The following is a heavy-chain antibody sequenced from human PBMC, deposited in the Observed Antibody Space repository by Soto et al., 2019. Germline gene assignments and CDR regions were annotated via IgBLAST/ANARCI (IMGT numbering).Heavy chain of an antibody. Sequence: QLQLQESGPGLVKPSETLSLTCTVSGGSISSSSYYWGWIRQPPGKGLEWIGRIYYSGSTYYNPTLNTRVTISVDTSKNQFSLKLSSVTAADTAVYYCARRSPRYCSSTSCYGVGSDYWGQGTLVTVSS. CDR1: GGSISSSSYY. CDR3: ARRSPRYCSSTSCYGVGSDY. CDR2: IYYSGST. V-gene: IGHV4-39*01. D-gene: IGHD2-2*01. J-gene: IGHJ4*02.